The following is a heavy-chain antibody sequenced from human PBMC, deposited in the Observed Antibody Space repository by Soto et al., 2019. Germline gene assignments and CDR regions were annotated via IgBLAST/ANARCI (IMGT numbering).Heavy chain of an antibody. CDR3: SFQESTTVTTFEY. CDR1: GFSFSNVW. V-gene: IGHV3-15*01. CDR2: IKSKTDGGTT. J-gene: IGHJ4*02. Sequence: GGSLRLSCAASGFSFSNVWMSWVRQAPGKGLEWVGRIKSKTDGGTTDYAAPVKGRFTISRDDSKTTLYLQMNSLKTEDTAVYYCSFQESTTVTTFEYWGQGTLVTVSS. D-gene: IGHD4-17*01.